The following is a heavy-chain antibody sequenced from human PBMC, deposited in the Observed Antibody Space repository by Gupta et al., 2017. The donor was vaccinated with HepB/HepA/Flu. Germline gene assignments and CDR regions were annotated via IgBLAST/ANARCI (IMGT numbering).Heavy chain of an antibody. Sequence: QVQLQQSGPGLVRPSETLSLTCAISGDSISSNTLAWNWIRQSPSIGLEWLGRTYYKSMVLDEYAVSVKGRITINSDTSKNHPSPQTNTGTPDDAAVEYCSRERERHSFSVFVAWG. D-gene: IGHD3-10*02. CDR1: GDSISSNTLA. CDR3: SRERERHSFSVFVA. J-gene: IGHJ5*01. V-gene: IGHV6-1*01. CDR2: TYYKSMVLD.